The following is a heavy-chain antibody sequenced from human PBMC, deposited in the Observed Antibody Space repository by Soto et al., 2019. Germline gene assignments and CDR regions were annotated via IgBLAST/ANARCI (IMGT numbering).Heavy chain of an antibody. V-gene: IGHV3-33*01. Sequence: QVQLVESGGGVVQPGRSLRLSCAASGFTFSSYGMHWVRQAPGKGMEWVAVIWYDGSNKYYADSVKGRFTISRDNSKNTLYLQMNGLRAEDTAVYSCARAYDYWGQGTLVTVSS. J-gene: IGHJ4*02. CDR3: ARAYDY. CDR2: IWYDGSNK. CDR1: GFTFSSYG.